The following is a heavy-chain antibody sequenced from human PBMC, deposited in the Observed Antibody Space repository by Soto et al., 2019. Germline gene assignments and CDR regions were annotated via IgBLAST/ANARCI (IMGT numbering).Heavy chain of an antibody. CDR3: ARDSGVTMVRGVTSDAFDI. D-gene: IGHD3-10*01. V-gene: IGHV1-69*13. CDR2: IIPIFGTA. J-gene: IGHJ3*02. Sequence: SVKVSCKASGGTFSSYAISWVRQAPGQGLEWMGGIIPIFGTANYAQKFQGRVTITADESMSTAYMELSSLRSEDTAVYYCARDSGVTMVRGVTSDAFDIWGQGTMVTVS. CDR1: GGTFSSYA.